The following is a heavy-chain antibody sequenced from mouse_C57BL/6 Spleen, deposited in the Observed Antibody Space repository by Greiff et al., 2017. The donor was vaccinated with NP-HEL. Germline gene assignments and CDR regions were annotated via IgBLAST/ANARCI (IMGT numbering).Heavy chain of an antibody. CDR3: TTSDYDGGDYYAMDY. V-gene: IGHV14-4*01. CDR2: IDPENGDT. J-gene: IGHJ4*01. Sequence: EVQRVESGAELVRPGASVKLSCTASGFNIKDDYMHWVKQRPEQGLEWIGWIDPENGDTEYASKFQGKATITADTSSNTAYLQLSSLTSEDTAVYYCTTSDYDGGDYYAMDYWGQGTSVTVSS. D-gene: IGHD2-4*01. CDR1: GFNIKDDY.